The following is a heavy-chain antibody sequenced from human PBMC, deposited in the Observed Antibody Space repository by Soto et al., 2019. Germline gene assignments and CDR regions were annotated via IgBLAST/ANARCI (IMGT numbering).Heavy chain of an antibody. CDR2: IWYDGSNK. J-gene: IGHJ4*02. CDR1: GFTFSSYG. CDR3: ARDLDIVVVVAATLGY. D-gene: IGHD2-15*01. V-gene: IGHV3-33*01. Sequence: QVQLVESGGGVVQPGRSLRLSCAASGFTFSSYGMHWVRQAPGKGLEWVAVIWYDGSNKYYADSVKGRLTISRDNSKNTLYLQMNRLRAEDTAVYYCARDLDIVVVVAATLGYWGQGTLVAVSS.